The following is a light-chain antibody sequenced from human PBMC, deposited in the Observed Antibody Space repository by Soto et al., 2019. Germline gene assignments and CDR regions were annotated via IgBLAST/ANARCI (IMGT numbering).Light chain of an antibody. CDR1: QSVASN. CDR3: QQYHNWPPQYT. CDR2: GAS. Sequence: EIVMTQSPASLSVSPGDGATLSCRASQSVASNVAWYQQKPGQGPRLLIHGASTRAVGVPARFSSSGSGTDFTLTISSLQSEDFAGYYCQQYHNWPPQYTFGQGTQLQIK. V-gene: IGKV3-15*01. J-gene: IGKJ2*01.